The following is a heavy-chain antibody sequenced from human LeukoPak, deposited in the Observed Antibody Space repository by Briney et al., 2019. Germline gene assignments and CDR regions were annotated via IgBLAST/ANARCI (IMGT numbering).Heavy chain of an antibody. D-gene: IGHD6-13*01. CDR1: GFSLSTRGVS. V-gene: IGHV2-5*02. J-gene: IGHJ4*02. CDR3: AHRGGRSTWSLYGFDS. CDR2: ISWDDDK. Sequence: SGPTLVKPTQTLTPTCTFSGFSLSTRGVSVGWILQPPGKALERLAIISWDDDKEYSPSLKRRLTITKDTSKNQVILTMTNMDPVDTATYFCAHRGGRSTWSLYGFDSWGQGTLVSVSS.